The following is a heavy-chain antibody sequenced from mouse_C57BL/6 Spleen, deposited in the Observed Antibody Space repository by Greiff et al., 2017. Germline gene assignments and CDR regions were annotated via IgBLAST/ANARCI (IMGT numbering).Heavy chain of an antibody. V-gene: IGHV1-69*01. CDR1: GYTFTSYW. D-gene: IGHD2-3*01. CDR3: ARGPLYDGYYPAWFAY. CDR2: IDPSDSYT. J-gene: IGHJ3*01. Sequence: QVQLKQPGAELVMPGASVKLSCKASGYTFTSYWMHWVKQRPGQGLEWIGEIDPSDSYTNYNQKFKGKSTLTVDKSSSTAYMQLSSLTSEDSAVYYCARGPLYDGYYPAWFAYWGQGTLVTVSA.